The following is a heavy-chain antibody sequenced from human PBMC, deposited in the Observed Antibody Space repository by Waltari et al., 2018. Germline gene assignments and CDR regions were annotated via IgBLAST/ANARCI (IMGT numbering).Heavy chain of an antibody. J-gene: IGHJ5*02. Sequence: QLQLQESGPGLVKPSETLSLTCTVSGGSISSSSYYWGWIRQPPGKGLEWIGSIYYSGSTYYNPPLKSRVTISVDTSKNQFSLKLSSVTAADTAVYYCARDPNYGDYGGWFDPWGQGTLVTVSS. CDR1: GGSISSSSYY. CDR2: IYYSGST. CDR3: ARDPNYGDYGGWFDP. V-gene: IGHV4-39*07. D-gene: IGHD4-17*01.